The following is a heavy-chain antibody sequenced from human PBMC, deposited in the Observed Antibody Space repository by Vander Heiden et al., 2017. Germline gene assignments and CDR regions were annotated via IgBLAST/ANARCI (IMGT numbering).Heavy chain of an antibody. CDR2: IYYGGST. CDR3: ARDVVYYGMDV. CDR1: GGSISSSSSY. D-gene: IGHD3-22*01. J-gene: IGHJ6*02. V-gene: IGHV4-39*01. Sequence: QLQLQESGPGLVKPSETLSLTCTVSGGSISSSSSYWGWIRQPPGKGLEWIGSIYYGGSTYYNPSLKSRVTISVDTSKNQFSLKLSSVTAADTAVYYCARDVVYYGMDVWGQGTTVTVSS.